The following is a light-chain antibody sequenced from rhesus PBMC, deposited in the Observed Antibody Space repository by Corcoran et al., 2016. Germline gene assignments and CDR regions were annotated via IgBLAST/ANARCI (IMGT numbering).Light chain of an antibody. J-gene: IGKJ4*01. CDR1: QSISSW. V-gene: IGKV1-22*01. Sequence: DIQMTQSPSSLSASVGDTVTITCRASQSISSWLAWYQQKPGKAPKLLIYKGASLQSGGPSRFSGSGSGTDFTLTISSLQSEDFATYYCQQYSSSPPLTFGGGTKVELK. CDR3: QQYSSSPPLT. CDR2: KGA.